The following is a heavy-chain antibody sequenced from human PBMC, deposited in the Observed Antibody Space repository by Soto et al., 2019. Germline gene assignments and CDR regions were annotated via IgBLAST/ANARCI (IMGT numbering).Heavy chain of an antibody. CDR1: GGSISSRDNY. CDR2: IYYSGST. CDR3: VRAPVPAAINY. J-gene: IGHJ4*02. D-gene: IGHD2-2*02. V-gene: IGHV4-30-4*01. Sequence: SETLSLTCTSSGGSISSRDNYLSWIRQPPGKGLEWIGYIYYSGSTYYNPSLRSRLTISVDTSQNQFSLKLTSVTAADTAVYYCVRAPVPAAINYWGQGTLVTVSS.